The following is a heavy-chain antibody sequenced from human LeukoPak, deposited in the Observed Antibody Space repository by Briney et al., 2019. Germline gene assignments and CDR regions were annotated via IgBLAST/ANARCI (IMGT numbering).Heavy chain of an antibody. D-gene: IGHD1-26*01. CDR3: ASSASGSWLSFDY. V-gene: IGHV4-39*01. J-gene: IGHJ4*02. CDR1: GGSISSSSYY. CDR2: IYYSGST. Sequence: SEALSLTCTVSGGSISSSSYYWGWNRQPPGKGLEWIGSIYYSGSTYYNPSLKSRVTISVDTSKNQFSLKLSSVTAADTAVYYCASSASGSWLSFDYWGQGTLVTVSS.